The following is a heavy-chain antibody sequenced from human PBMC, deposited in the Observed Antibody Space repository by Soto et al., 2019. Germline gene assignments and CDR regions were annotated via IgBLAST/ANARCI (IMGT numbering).Heavy chain of an antibody. J-gene: IGHJ6*02. D-gene: IGHD6-13*01. CDR1: GFTFDDYG. V-gene: IGHV3-30*18. CDR3: AKALAGYSSSWFYYYYGMDV. CDR2: ISYEGSNK. Sequence: GGSLRLSCAASGFTFDDYGMSWVRQAPGKGLEWVAVISYEGSNKYYADSVKGRFAISRDNSKNTLYLQMNSLRAEDTAVYYCAKALAGYSSSWFYYYYGMDVWGQGTTVTVSS.